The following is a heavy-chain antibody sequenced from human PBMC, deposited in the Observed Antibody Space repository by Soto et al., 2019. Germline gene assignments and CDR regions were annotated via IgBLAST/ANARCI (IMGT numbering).Heavy chain of an antibody. CDR3: ARSQITMISYFDY. CDR2: IYYTGST. D-gene: IGHD3-22*01. J-gene: IGHJ4*02. Sequence: SETLSLTCTVSGGSVSSGGYYWSWIRQPPGKGLEWIGYIYYTGSTNYSPSFKNRVTISLDTSKNQFSLKLNSMTAADTAVYYCARSQITMISYFDYWGQGTLVTV. V-gene: IGHV4-61*08. CDR1: GGSVSSGGYY.